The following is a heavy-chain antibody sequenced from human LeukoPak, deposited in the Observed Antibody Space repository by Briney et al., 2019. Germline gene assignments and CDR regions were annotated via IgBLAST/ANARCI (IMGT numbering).Heavy chain of an antibody. CDR2: INPNSGGT. V-gene: IGHV1-2*02. J-gene: IGHJ4*02. Sequence: ASVKVSCKASGYTFTSYGISWVRQAPGQGLEWMGWINPNSGGTNYAQKFQGRVTMTRDTSISTAYMELSRLRSDDTAVYYCARVPGGNPDAIFDYWGQGTLVTVSS. CDR3: ARVPGGNPDAIFDY. CDR1: GYTFTSYG. D-gene: IGHD4-23*01.